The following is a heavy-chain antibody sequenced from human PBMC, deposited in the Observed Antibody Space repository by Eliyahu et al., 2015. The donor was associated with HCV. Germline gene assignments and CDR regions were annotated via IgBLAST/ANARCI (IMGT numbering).Heavy chain of an antibody. CDR3: AKTHGSGSYLAFDI. J-gene: IGHJ3*02. Sequence: EVQLVESGGVVVQPGGSLRLSCAASGFTFDDYTMHWVRQAPGKGLEWVSLISWDGGSTYYADSVKGRFTISRDNSKNSLYLQMNSLRTEDTALYYCAKTHGSGSYLAFDIWGQGTMVTVSS. V-gene: IGHV3-43*01. CDR1: GFTFDDYT. D-gene: IGHD3-10*01. CDR2: ISWDGGST.